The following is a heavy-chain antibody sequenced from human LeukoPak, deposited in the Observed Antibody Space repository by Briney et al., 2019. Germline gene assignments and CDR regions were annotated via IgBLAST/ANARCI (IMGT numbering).Heavy chain of an antibody. J-gene: IGHJ4*02. CDR2: IKSKTDGETT. CDR3: STLTSRGLSDS. V-gene: IGHV3-15*07. D-gene: IGHD1-20*01. CDR1: GFAFNEAW. Sequence: PGGSLRLSCAASGFAFNEAWMNWVRQAPGKGLEWVGRIKSKTDGETTDYAAPVKGRFTISRDDSKNMLYLQMNSLKSEDTAVYYCSTLTSRGLSDSWGQGTLVTVSS.